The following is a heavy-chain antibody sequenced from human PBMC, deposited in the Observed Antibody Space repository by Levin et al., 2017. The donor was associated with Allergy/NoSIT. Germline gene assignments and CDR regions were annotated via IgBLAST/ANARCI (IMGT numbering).Heavy chain of an antibody. J-gene: IGHJ6*02. CDR1: GFSFSSYW. V-gene: IGHV3-7*01. D-gene: IGHD5-18*01. Sequence: GESLKISCAASGFSFSSYWMSWVRQAPGKGLEWVANIKEDGSEKYYVESVKGRFTISRDNAKNSLYLQMNSLRAEDTAVYYCARARDWRLWSYHYYGMDVWGQGTTVSVSS. CDR2: IKEDGSEK. CDR3: ARARDWRLWSYHYYGMDV.